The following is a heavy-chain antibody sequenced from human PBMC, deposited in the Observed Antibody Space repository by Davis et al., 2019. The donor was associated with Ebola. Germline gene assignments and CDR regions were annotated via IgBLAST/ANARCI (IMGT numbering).Heavy chain of an antibody. CDR3: ARRTIFSTFDI. Sequence: SQTLSLTCAVYGGSFSGYYWSWIRQPPRKGLEWIGSIYYSGITYYNPSLKSRVTISVDTSKNQFSLKLRSVTAADTAVYYCARRTIFSTFDIWGQGTMVTVSS. J-gene: IGHJ3*02. CDR2: IYYSGIT. D-gene: IGHD3-3*01. CDR1: GGSFSGYY. V-gene: IGHV4-34*01.